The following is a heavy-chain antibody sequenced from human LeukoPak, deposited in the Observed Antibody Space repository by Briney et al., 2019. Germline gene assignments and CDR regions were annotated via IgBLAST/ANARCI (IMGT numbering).Heavy chain of an antibody. D-gene: IGHD6-13*01. Sequence: SETLSLTCTVSGGSISSYYWSWIRQPPGKGLEWIGYIYYSGSTNYNPSLKSRVTISVDTSKNQFSLKLSSVTAADTAVYYCARATIAAAGSYYYYYMDVWGKGTTVTISS. V-gene: IGHV4-59*01. CDR2: IYYSGST. J-gene: IGHJ6*03. CDR3: ARATIAAAGSYYYYYMDV. CDR1: GGSISSYY.